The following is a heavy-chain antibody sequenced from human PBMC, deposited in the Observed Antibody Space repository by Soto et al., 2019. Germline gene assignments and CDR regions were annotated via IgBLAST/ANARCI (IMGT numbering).Heavy chain of an antibody. CDR2: IHHNGRT. J-gene: IGHJ4*02. CDR1: GGSFSGYY. D-gene: IGHD6-19*01. CDR3: ARPAPCSGDSVLYTYFDF. V-gene: IGHV4-34*01. Sequence: QVHLQQWGAGLLKPSETLSLTCAVSGGSFSGYYWIWIRQPPGKGLEWIAEIHHNGRTNYNPSLKRRVTMSVDTSKNQFALNLNSVTAADTAVYYCARPAPCSGDSVLYTYFDFWGQGALVTVSS.